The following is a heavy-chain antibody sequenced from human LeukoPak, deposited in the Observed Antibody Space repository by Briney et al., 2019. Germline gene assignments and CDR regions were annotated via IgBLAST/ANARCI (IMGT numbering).Heavy chain of an antibody. V-gene: IGHV5-51*01. D-gene: IGHD1-26*01. J-gene: IGHJ4*02. CDR1: GYSFTSYW. CDR3: ARLRGASLSGSYYDY. Sequence: GESLKISCKGSGYSFTSYWIVWVRQMPGKGLEWMGIIYPGNSDTRYSPSFQGQVTISVDKSISTGYLQWGSLKASDTAMYSCARLRGASLSGSYYDYWGQGTLVTVSS. CDR2: IYPGNSDT.